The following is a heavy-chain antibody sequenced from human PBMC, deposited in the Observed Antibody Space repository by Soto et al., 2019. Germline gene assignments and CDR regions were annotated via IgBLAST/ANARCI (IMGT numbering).Heavy chain of an antibody. J-gene: IGHJ6*02. CDR1: ACTLEYYP. V-gene: IGHV3-43*01. Sequence: CRRLSCTPSACTLEYYPVHWVRQAPGKGLEWVSLISWDGGSTYYADSVKGRFTISRDNSKNSLYLQMNSLRTEDTALYYCAKDPPKVNGMDVWGQGTTV. CDR2: ISWDGGST. CDR3: AKDPPKVNGMDV.